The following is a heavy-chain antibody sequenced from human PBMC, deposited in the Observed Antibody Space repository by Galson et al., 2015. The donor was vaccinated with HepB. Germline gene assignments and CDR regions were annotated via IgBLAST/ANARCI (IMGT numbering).Heavy chain of an antibody. V-gene: IGHV4-39*07. CDR2: IYYSGST. D-gene: IGHD3-22*01. Sequence: SETLSLTCTVSGGSISSSSYYWGWIRQPPGKGLEWIGSIYYSGSTYYNPSLKSRVTMSVDTSKNQFSLKLSSVTAADTAVYFCARLFYYDSSGYYYYFDYWGQGTLVTASS. CDR1: GGSISSSSYY. CDR3: ARLFYYDSSGYYYYFDY. J-gene: IGHJ4*02.